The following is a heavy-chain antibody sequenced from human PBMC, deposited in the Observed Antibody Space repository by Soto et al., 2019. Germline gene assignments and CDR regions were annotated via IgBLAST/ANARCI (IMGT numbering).Heavy chain of an antibody. CDR2: IYYSGST. CDR1: GGSISSGDYY. D-gene: IGHD6-13*01. J-gene: IGHJ5*02. CDR3: ARERPDGSRLDP. Sequence: SDTLSLTCTVSGGSISSGDYYWSWIRHPPGKGLEWIGYIYYSGSTYYNPSLKSRVTISVDTSKNQFSLKLSSVTAADTAVYYCARERPDGSRLDPWGQGTQVTVSS. V-gene: IGHV4-30-4*02.